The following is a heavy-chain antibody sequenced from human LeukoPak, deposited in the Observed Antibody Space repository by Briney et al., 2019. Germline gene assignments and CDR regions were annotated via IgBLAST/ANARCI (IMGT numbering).Heavy chain of an antibody. D-gene: IGHD5-12*01. J-gene: IGHJ4*02. V-gene: IGHV4-34*01. Sequence: PSETLSLTCAVSGGSLTNYYWSWIRQLPGKGLEWIGEINHSGSTNNNPSLKSRITISVDTSKNQFSLKLRSVTAADSAVYYCARGLYTGYPTDWGQGTLVTVSS. CDR3: ARGLYTGYPTD. CDR1: GGSLTNYY. CDR2: INHSGST.